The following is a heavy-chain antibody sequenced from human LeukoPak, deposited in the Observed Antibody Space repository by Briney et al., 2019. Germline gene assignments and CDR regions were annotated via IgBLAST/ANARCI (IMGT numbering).Heavy chain of an antibody. CDR3: ARGVEPLAANTLAY. D-gene: IGHD1-14*01. CDR1: RFTVITND. CDR2: LHSDGNT. Sequence: GGSLRLSCAASRFTVITNDMTWVRQAPGKGLEWVSVLHSDGNTKYADSVQGRFTISRDNSKNTLYLEMNSLSPDDTAVYYCARGVEPLAANTLAYWGQGTLVTVSS. J-gene: IGHJ4*02. V-gene: IGHV3-53*01.